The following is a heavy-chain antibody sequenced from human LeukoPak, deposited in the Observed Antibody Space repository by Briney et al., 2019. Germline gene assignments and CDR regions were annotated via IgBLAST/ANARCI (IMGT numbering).Heavy chain of an antibody. CDR3: AKRRGATTGYFDY. CDR2: LSGSGDST. V-gene: IGHV3-23*01. J-gene: IGHJ4*02. D-gene: IGHD4-17*01. CDR1: GSTFGAIP. Sequence: GGSLSLPCQALGSTFGAIPWAWVGRVQGKGWEWVSGLSGSGDSTYYADSVKGRFTISRDNSRNTLYLQMNSLRAEDTAVYYCAKRRGATTGYFDYWGQGTLVTVSS.